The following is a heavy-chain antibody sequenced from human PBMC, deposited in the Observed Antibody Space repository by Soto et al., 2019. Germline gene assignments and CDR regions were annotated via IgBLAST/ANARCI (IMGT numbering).Heavy chain of an antibody. V-gene: IGHV1-18*01. Sequence: QGQLVQSGGEVKKSGASVKVSCKASGYTFSRYGISWVRQAPGQGLEWMGWISGYNGDTNYAQKFDGRGTMTIDTYTTTANMEMSSLTSDDTAVYYCAKNGQPPYYCYGLDVWGKGTTITVSS. CDR3: AKNGQPPYYCYGLDV. CDR2: ISGYNGDT. J-gene: IGHJ6*04. D-gene: IGHD2-8*01. CDR1: GYTFSRYG.